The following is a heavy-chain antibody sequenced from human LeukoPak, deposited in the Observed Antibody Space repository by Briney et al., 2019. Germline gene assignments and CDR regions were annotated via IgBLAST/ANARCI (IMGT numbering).Heavy chain of an antibody. J-gene: IGHJ4*02. Sequence: PGGSLRLSCAASGFTFSSYSVNWVRQAPGKGLEWVSSISSSSSYIYYADSVKGRFTISRDNSKNTLYLQMNSLRAEDTAVYYCARDWYEGVVAATLYYFKYWGQGTLVTVSS. CDR1: GFTFSSYS. CDR3: ARDWYEGVVAATLYYFKY. D-gene: IGHD2-15*01. CDR2: ISSSSSYI. V-gene: IGHV3-21*01.